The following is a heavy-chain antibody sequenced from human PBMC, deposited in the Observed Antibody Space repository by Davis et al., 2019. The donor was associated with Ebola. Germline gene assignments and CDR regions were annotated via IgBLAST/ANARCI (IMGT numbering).Heavy chain of an antibody. Sequence: ASVKVSCKASGGTFSSYAISWVRQAPGQGLEWMGWISAYNGNTNYAQKLQGRVTMTTDTSTSTAYMELRSLRSDDTAVYYCASQWFYYYYGMDVWGQGTTVTVSS. J-gene: IGHJ6*02. CDR1: GGTFSSYA. CDR2: ISAYNGNT. CDR3: ASQWFYYYYGMDV. D-gene: IGHD2-8*01. V-gene: IGHV1-18*01.